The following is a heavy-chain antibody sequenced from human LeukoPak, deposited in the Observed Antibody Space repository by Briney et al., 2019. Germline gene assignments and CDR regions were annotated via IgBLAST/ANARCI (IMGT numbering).Heavy chain of an antibody. CDR3: ARGGYSYGTFDP. Sequence: SETLSLTCTVSGGSISSHYWSWIRQPPGKGLEWIGYIYYSGSTNYNPSLKSRVTISVDTSKNQFSLKLSSVTAADTAVYYCARGGYSYGTFDPWGQGTLVTVSS. V-gene: IGHV4-59*11. D-gene: IGHD5-18*01. J-gene: IGHJ5*02. CDR1: GGSISSHY. CDR2: IYYSGST.